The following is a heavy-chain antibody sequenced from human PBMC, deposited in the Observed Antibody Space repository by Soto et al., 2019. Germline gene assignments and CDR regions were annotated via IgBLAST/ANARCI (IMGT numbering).Heavy chain of an antibody. J-gene: IGHJ5*01. D-gene: IGHD2-8*01. CDR1: GDSISSSGSS. V-gene: IGHV4-30-2*01. CDR2: IHNAGGT. CDR3: VRGISNYFGLRWFES. Sequence: QLLLQEAGSGLVKPSETLSLTCGVSGDSISSSGSSWNWIRQPPGKGLEWIGYIHNAGGTFYNPSLDRRVTIGGDRSKNQLSLRLTSVTAADTAVYYCVRGISNYFGLRWFESWGQGPVVTVSA.